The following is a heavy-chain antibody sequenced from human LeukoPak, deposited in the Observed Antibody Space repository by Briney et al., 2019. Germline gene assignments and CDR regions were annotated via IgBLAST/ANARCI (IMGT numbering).Heavy chain of an antibody. CDR2: TYYSGST. D-gene: IGHD3-10*01. CDR3: ARDAPYYYGSGSLYRPHAFDI. J-gene: IGHJ3*02. V-gene: IGHV4-59*01. Sequence: PSETLSLTCTVSGGSISSYYWSWIRQPPGKGLEWIGYTYYSGSTNYNPSLKSRVAISVDTSKNQFSLKLSSVTAADTAVYYCARDAPYYYGSGSLYRPHAFDIWGQGTMVTVSS. CDR1: GGSISSYY.